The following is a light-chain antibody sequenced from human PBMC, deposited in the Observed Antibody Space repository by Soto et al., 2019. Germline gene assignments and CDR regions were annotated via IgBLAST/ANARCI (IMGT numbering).Light chain of an antibody. CDR3: QQYGNSPPLT. CDR1: QSVSSH. CDR2: GAS. V-gene: IGKV3-20*01. Sequence: EIVLTQSPGTLSLSPGERATLSCRASQSVSSHLAWYQQRPGQAPRLLSYGASSRATGIPDRFSGSGSGTDFTLTISRLEPEDFALYYCQQYGNSPPLTFGGGTKVEIK. J-gene: IGKJ4*01.